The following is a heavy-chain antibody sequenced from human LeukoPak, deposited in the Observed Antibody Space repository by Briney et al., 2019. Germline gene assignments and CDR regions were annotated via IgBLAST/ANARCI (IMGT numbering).Heavy chain of an antibody. CDR1: GFTFSGSW. J-gene: IGHJ4*02. V-gene: IGHV3-7*01. Sequence: PGGSLRLSCAASGFTFSGSWMSWVRQAPGKGLEWVAIIKQDGSDKYYVDSVKGRFTISKDNAKNSLYLQMNSLRVEDTAVYYCARDPLGGALDYWGLGTLVTVSS. CDR3: ARDPLGGALDY. CDR2: IKQDGSDK.